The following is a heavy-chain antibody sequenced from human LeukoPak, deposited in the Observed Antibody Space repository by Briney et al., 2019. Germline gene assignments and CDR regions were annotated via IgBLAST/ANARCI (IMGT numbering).Heavy chain of an antibody. CDR2: ISGSGGST. CDR1: GFTFSSYG. D-gene: IGHD3-22*01. J-gene: IGHJ4*02. CDR3: AKEKRYYYDSSGYPYYFDY. Sequence: SGGSLRLSCAASGFTFSSYGMSWVRQAPGKGLEWVSAISGSGGSTYYADSVKGRFTISRDNAKNTLYVQMNSLRDEDTGVYYCAKEKRYYYDSSGYPYYFDYWGQGTLVTVSS. V-gene: IGHV3-23*01.